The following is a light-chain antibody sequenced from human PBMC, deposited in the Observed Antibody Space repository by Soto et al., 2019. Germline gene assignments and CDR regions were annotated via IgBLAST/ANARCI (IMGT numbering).Light chain of an antibody. J-gene: IGKJ1*01. Sequence: EIVWTQSLGTVYMSAGAGATHSCRASQSVSSSYLAWYQQRPGQAPRLLIYGASNRATGIPDRFSGSGSGTDFTLTSSSLQPDDFATYYCQQYNRYSTTCGQGTKVDIK. CDR1: QSVSSSY. CDR2: GAS. CDR3: QQYNRYSTT. V-gene: IGKV3-20*01.